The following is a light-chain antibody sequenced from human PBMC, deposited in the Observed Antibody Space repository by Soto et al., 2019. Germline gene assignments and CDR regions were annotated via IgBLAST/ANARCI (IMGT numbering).Light chain of an antibody. CDR1: QSVSSN. J-gene: IGKJ5*01. CDR2: DAS. CDR3: QQYHNWPIT. V-gene: IGKV3-15*01. Sequence: EIVMTQSPATLSVSPGERATLSCRASQSVSSNLAWHQQKPGQAPRILMYDASTRATGIPARFSGSGSGTEFTITLSSLQSEDFAVYYCQQYHNWPITFGQGTRLEI.